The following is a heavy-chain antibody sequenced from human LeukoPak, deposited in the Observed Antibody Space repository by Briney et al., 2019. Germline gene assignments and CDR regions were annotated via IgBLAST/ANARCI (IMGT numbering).Heavy chain of an antibody. V-gene: IGHV1-69*05. Sequence: SVKVSCKASGGTFSSYAISWVRQAPGQGLEWMGGIIPIFGTANYAQKLQGRVTITTDESTSTAYMELSSLRSEDTAVYYCARGVGAMTSHGAFDIWGQGTMVTVSS. CDR3: ARGVGAMTSHGAFDI. D-gene: IGHD1-26*01. J-gene: IGHJ3*02. CDR1: GGTFSSYA. CDR2: IIPIFGTA.